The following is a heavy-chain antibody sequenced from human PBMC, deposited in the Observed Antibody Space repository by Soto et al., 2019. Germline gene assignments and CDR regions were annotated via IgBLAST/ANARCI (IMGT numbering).Heavy chain of an antibody. CDR3: AGRWVYYGSGTLYYYYGMDV. V-gene: IGHV4-34*01. CDR1: GGSFSGYY. CDR2: INHSGST. D-gene: IGHD3-10*01. J-gene: IGHJ6*02. Sequence: SETLSLTGAVYGGSFSGYYWSWIRQPPGKGLEWIGEINHSGSTNYNPSLKSRVTISVDTSKNQFSLKLSSVTAADTAVYYCAGRWVYYGSGTLYYYYGMDVWGQGTTVTVS.